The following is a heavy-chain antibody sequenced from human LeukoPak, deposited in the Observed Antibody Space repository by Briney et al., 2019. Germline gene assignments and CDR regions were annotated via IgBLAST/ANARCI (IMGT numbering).Heavy chain of an antibody. Sequence: GGSLRLSCAASGFTFSIYAMSWVRQAPGKGLGWVSDIDGSGVTTYYADSVKGRFTISRDNSKNTLYLQMNSLRAEDTAVYYCAKDTHRGSYGYWGQGTLVTVSS. CDR3: AKDTHRGSYGY. CDR1: GFTFSIYA. V-gene: IGHV3-23*01. CDR2: IDGSGVTT. J-gene: IGHJ4*02. D-gene: IGHD1-26*01.